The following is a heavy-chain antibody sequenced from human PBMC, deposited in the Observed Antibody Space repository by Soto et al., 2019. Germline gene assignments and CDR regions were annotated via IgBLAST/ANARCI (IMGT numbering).Heavy chain of an antibody. CDR2: IYYSGST. J-gene: IGHJ4*02. CDR3: ARVVSDDYSNYFDY. CDR1: GGSVISGSYY. V-gene: IGHV4-61*01. Sequence: PSVTLSLTSPVSGGSVISGSYYWSWIPQPPGKGLEWIGYIYYSGSTNYNPSLKSRVTISVDTSKNQFSLKLSSVTAADTAVYYCARVVSDDYSNYFDYWGQGTLVTVSS. D-gene: IGHD4-4*01.